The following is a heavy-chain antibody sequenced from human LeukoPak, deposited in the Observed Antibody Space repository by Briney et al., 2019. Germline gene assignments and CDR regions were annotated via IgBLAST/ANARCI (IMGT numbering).Heavy chain of an antibody. V-gene: IGHV3-23*01. D-gene: IGHD3-22*01. J-gene: IGHJ4*02. Sequence: GGSLRLSCAASGFSIRLYVMSWVRQAPGKGLEWVSDISGSGTSTHYADSVKGRFTISRDNSKKTLNLQMNSLTAEDTALYYCAKGIRYYYDSSGYYPYFDYWGQGTLVTVSS. CDR2: ISGSGTST. CDR3: AKGIRYYYDSSGYYPYFDY. CDR1: GFSIRLYV.